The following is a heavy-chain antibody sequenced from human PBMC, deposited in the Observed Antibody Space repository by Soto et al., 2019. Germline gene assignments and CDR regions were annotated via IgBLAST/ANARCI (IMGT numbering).Heavy chain of an antibody. CDR2: ISSSSSHI. V-gene: IGHV3-21*02. CDR1: GFIFSTYS. CDR3: AREGRGAGASDY. Sequence: EVPLVESGGGVIKPGGSLRLSCAASGFIFSTYSMNWVRQASGKGLEWVSSISSSSSHIDYADSVRGRFTISRDNAKNSVYLQMNSLRAEDTAVYYCAREGRGAGASDYWGQGTLVSVSS. J-gene: IGHJ4*02. D-gene: IGHD1-26*01.